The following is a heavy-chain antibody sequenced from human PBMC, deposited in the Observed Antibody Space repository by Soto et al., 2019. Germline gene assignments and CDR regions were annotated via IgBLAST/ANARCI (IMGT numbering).Heavy chain of an antibody. D-gene: IGHD2-15*01. CDR3: ARQPLYCSGGSCYPVYYYYYMDV. Sequence: QLQLQESGPGLVKPSETLSLTCTVSGGSISSSSYYWGWIRQPPGKGLEWIGSIYYSGSTYYNPSLKSRVTISVDTSKNQCSRKLSAVTAADTAVYYCARQPLYCSGGSCYPVYYYYYMDVWGKGTTVTVSS. J-gene: IGHJ6*03. CDR1: GGSISSSSYY. V-gene: IGHV4-39*01. CDR2: IYYSGST.